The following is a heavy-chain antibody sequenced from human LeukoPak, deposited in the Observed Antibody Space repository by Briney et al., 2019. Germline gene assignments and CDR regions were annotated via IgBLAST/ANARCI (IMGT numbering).Heavy chain of an antibody. CDR1: GYSISSGYY. CDR2: IYYSGST. D-gene: IGHD6-13*01. V-gene: IGHV4-61*01. Sequence: SETLSLTCTVSGYSISSGYYWSWIRQPPGKGLEWIGYIYYSGSTNYNPSLKSRVTISVDTSKNQFSLKLSSVTAADTAVYYCARVTRYSSSWGAYYYFDYWGQGTLVTVSS. J-gene: IGHJ4*02. CDR3: ARVTRYSSSWGAYYYFDY.